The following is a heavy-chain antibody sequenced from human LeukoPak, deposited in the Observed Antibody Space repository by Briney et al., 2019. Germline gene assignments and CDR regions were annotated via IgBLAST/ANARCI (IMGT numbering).Heavy chain of an antibody. V-gene: IGHV3-7*03. CDR2: MKEDGSEK. CDR3: ARARDIDY. Sequence: PGGSLRLSCAASGFTFSSYAMSWVRQAPGKGLEWVASMKEDGSEKYYVDSVRGRFTISRDNAENSLYLQMNSLRAEDTAVYYWARARDIDYWGQGTLVTVSS. J-gene: IGHJ4*02. CDR1: GFTFSSYA. D-gene: IGHD5-24*01.